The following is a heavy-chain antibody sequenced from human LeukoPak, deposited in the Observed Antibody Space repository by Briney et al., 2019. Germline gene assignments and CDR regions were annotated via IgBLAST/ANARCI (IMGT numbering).Heavy chain of an antibody. D-gene: IGHD2-15*01. CDR1: GGSISSYY. V-gene: IGHV4-59*08. Sequence: SETLSLTCTVSGGSISSYYWSWIRQPPGKGLEWIGYIYYSGSTNYNPSLKSRVTISVDTSNNQFSLKLSSVTAADTAVYYCARLSCSGGSCYRGPFDYWGQGTLVTVSS. CDR3: ARLSCSGGSCYRGPFDY. CDR2: IYYSGST. J-gene: IGHJ4*02.